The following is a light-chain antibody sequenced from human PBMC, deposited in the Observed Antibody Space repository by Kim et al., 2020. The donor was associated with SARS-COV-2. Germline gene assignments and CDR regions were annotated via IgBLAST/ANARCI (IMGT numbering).Light chain of an antibody. V-gene: IGLV3-19*01. CDR1: SLRSSY. CDR3: NSRDTNDNVV. CDR2: GKN. Sequence: SSEPTQDPAVSVALGQTVRITCQGDSLRSSYATWYQQKPGQAPILVIYGKNNRPSGIPDRFPGSSSGNTASLTITGTQAGDEADYYCNSRDTNDNVVFGGGTQLTVL. J-gene: IGLJ2*01.